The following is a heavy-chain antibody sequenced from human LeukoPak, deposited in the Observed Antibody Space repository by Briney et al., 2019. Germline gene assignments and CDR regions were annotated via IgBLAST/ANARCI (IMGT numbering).Heavy chain of an antibody. D-gene: IGHD3-16*02. CDR2: INSDGSST. CDR3: AREGPYDYVWGSYRSSFDY. V-gene: IGHV3-74*01. J-gene: IGHJ4*02. CDR1: GFTFSSYA. Sequence: GGSLRLSCAASGFTFSSYAMSWVRQAPGKGLEWVSRINSDGSSTSYADSVKGRFTISRDNAKNTLYLQMNSLRAEDTAVYYCAREGPYDYVWGSYRSSFDYWGQGTLVTVSS.